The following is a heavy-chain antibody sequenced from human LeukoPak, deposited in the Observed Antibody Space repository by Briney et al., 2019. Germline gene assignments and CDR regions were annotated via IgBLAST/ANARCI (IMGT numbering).Heavy chain of an antibody. CDR3: ARGIAVSGVWWFDP. J-gene: IGHJ5*02. Sequence: SETLSLTCTVSGGSISSYYWSWIRQPPGKGLEWVGYISYSGSTNYNPSLKSRVTISGDTSKNRFSLNLRSVTAADTAVYYCARGIAVSGVWWFDPWGLGTLVTVSS. D-gene: IGHD6-19*01. V-gene: IGHV4-59*01. CDR1: GGSISSYY. CDR2: ISYSGST.